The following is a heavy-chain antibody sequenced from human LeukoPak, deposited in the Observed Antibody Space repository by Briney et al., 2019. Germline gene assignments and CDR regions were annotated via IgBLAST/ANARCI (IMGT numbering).Heavy chain of an antibody. CDR1: GGTFSSYA. J-gene: IGHJ4*02. CDR3: ARPRVYYDHFFDY. Sequence: SVKVSCKASGGTFSSYAISWVRQAPGQGLEWMGGIIPIFGTANYAQKFQGRVTITADESTSTAYMELSSLRSEDTAVYYCARPRVYYDHFFDYWGQGTLVTVSS. D-gene: IGHD3-22*01. V-gene: IGHV1-69*13. CDR2: IIPIFGTA.